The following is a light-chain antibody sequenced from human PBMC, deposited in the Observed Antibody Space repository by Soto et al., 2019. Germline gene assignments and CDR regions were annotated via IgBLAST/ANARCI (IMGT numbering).Light chain of an antibody. V-gene: IGKV3D-7*01. CDR3: QQYNNWPPLT. CDR2: GAS. Sequence: IVLTQSPATLSLSPGERATLSCRASQSVSSSYLAWYQQKPGQAPRLLIYGASSRATGIPDRFSGSGSGTDFTLTISSLQSEDFAVYYCQQYNNWPPLTFGGGTKVDIK. J-gene: IGKJ4*01. CDR1: QSVSSSY.